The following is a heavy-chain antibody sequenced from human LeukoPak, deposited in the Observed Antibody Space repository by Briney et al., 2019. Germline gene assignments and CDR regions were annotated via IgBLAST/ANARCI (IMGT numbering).Heavy chain of an antibody. CDR1: GASISSDY. CDR2: IHYSGST. CDR3: VRELGYCSGGSCTLGAFDI. D-gene: IGHD2-15*01. Sequence: SETLSLTCTVSGASISSDYWSWIRQPPGKGLEWIGYIHYSGSTNYNPSLASRLTISVDTSKNQFSLKLSSVTAADTAVYYCVRELGYCSGGSCTLGAFDIWGQGTMVTASS. V-gene: IGHV4-59*08. J-gene: IGHJ3*02.